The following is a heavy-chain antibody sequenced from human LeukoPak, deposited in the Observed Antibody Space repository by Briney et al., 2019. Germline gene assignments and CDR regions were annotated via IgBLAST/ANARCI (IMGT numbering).Heavy chain of an antibody. J-gene: IGHJ5*02. Sequence: GESLKISCQTSGYSFTNYLIAWVRQLPGKGLEWVGIFYPGDSDNSYRTSFKGQFTISADNPITTPYRQWSSLKAWDTAINYFGRRGGGSERWFDPWGQGTLVTVSS. CDR3: GRRGGGSERWFDP. CDR2: FYPGDSDN. V-gene: IGHV5-51*04. CDR1: GYSFTNYL. D-gene: IGHD1-26*01.